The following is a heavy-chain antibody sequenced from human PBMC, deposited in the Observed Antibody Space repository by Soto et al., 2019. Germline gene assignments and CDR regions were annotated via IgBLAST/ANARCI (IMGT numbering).Heavy chain of an antibody. V-gene: IGHV1-69*01. CDR1: GGTFSSYA. Sequence: QVQLVQSGAEVKKPGSSVKVSCKASGGTFSSYAISWVRQAPGQGLEWMGGIIPIFGTANYAQKFQGRVTITADESTSTGYMELSSLRSEDTAVYYCARGGGYSSSWSNPYYYGRDVWGQGTTVTVSS. CDR2: IIPIFGTA. J-gene: IGHJ6*02. D-gene: IGHD6-13*01. CDR3: ARGGGYSSSWSNPYYYGRDV.